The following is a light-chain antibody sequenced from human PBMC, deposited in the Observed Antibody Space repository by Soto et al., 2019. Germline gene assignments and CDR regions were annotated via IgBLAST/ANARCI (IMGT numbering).Light chain of an antibody. CDR1: QSIDNY. J-gene: IGKJ4*01. Sequence: DIQMTQSPSSLSASVGDRVTITCRASQSIDNYLNWYQHKAWKAPKLLIYATSTLQSGVPSRFSGSGSGTDFTLTISNLQTEDFAIYFCQETYNVGAVSFGGGTKVDIK. CDR3: QETYNVGAVS. CDR2: ATS. V-gene: IGKV1-39*01.